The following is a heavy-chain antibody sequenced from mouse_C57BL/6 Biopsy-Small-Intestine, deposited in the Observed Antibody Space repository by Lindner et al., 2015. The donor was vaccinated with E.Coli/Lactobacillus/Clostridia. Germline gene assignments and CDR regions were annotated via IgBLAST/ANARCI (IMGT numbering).Heavy chain of an antibody. J-gene: IGHJ2*01. D-gene: IGHD1-1*01. Sequence: VQLQESWGRALVKPGGSLKLSCAASGFTFSDYGMHWVRQAPEKGLEWVAYISSGSSTIYYADTVKGRFTISRDNAKNTLFLQMTSLRSEDTAMYYCAKDYYGSSYDYWGQGTTLTVSS. CDR1: GFTFSDYG. V-gene: IGHV5-17*01. CDR3: AKDYYGSSYDY. CDR2: ISSGSSTI.